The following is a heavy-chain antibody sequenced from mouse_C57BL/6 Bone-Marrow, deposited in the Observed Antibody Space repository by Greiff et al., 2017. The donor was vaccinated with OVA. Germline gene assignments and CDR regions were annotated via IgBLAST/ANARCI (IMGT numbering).Heavy chain of an antibody. CDR2: IYPRSGNT. CDR1: GYTFTSYG. V-gene: IGHV1-81*01. J-gene: IGHJ4*01. CDR3: ARWGYYSNPMDY. Sequence: VKLQESGAELARPGASVKLSCKASGYTFTSYGISWVKQRTGQGLEWIGEIYPRSGNTYYNEKFKGKATLTADKSSSTAYMELRSLTSEDSAVYFCARWGYYSNPMDYWGQGTSVTVSS. D-gene: IGHD2-5*01.